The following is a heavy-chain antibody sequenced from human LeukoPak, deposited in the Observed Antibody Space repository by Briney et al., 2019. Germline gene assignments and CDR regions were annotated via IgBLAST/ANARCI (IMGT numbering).Heavy chain of an antibody. V-gene: IGHV4-59*01. Sequence: SETLSLTCTVSGGSISSYYWSWIRQPPGKGLEWIGYIYYSGSTNYNPSLKSRVTISVDTSKNQFSLKLSSVTAADTAVYYCARGFIAAAGTILFDYWGQGTLVTVSS. CDR1: GGSISSYY. CDR3: ARGFIAAAGTILFDY. D-gene: IGHD6-13*01. CDR2: IYYSGST. J-gene: IGHJ4*02.